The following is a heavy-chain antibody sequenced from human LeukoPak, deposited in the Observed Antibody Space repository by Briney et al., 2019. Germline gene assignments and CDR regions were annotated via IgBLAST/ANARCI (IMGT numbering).Heavy chain of an antibody. CDR3: AGYSGSYFDAFDI. Sequence: SETLSLTCTVSGGSISSYYWSWIRQPGGKGLEWIGRIYTSGSTNYNPSLKSRVTMSVDTSKNQFSLKLSSVTAADTAVYYCAGYSGSYFDAFDIWGQGTMVTVSS. J-gene: IGHJ3*02. V-gene: IGHV4-4*07. CDR1: GGSISSYY. D-gene: IGHD1-26*01. CDR2: IYTSGST.